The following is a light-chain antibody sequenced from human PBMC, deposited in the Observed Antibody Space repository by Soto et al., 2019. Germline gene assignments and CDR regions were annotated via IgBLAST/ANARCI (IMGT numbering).Light chain of an antibody. CDR2: DVS. Sequence: QSALTQPRSVSGSPGQSVTISCTGTSSDVGGYNYVSWYQQHPGKAPKLMIYDVSKRPSGVPDRFSGSKSGNTASLTISGLQAEDEADYYCCSYAGSYTWGFGGGTKVNVL. J-gene: IGLJ3*02. CDR1: SSDVGGYNY. CDR3: CSYAGSYTWG. V-gene: IGLV2-11*01.